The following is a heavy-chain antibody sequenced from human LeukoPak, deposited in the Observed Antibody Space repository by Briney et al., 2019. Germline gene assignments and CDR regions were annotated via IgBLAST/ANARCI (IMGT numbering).Heavy chain of an antibody. J-gene: IGHJ4*02. CDR2: ISGSGGST. D-gene: IGHD3-10*01. CDR1: GFTFSSYA. V-gene: IGHV3-23*01. Sequence: QPGGSLRLSCAASGFTFSSYAMSWVRQAPGKGLEWVSAISGSGGSTYYADSVKGRFTISRDNSKNTLYLQMNSLRAEDTAVYYCAKDFLSDRFGDSFFGDYWGQGTLVTVSS. CDR3: AKDFLSDRFGDSFFGDY.